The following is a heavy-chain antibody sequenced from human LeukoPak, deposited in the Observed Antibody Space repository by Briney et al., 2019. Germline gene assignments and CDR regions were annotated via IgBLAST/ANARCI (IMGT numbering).Heavy chain of an antibody. CDR1: GFTFSGEA. Sequence: PGGSLRLSCAASGFTFSGEAMSWVRQAPGKGLEWVSAISVSGGRTYYADSVKGRFTISRDNSKNTLYLQMNSLRAEDTAVYYCAKDSWEVGATSEIDYWGQGTLVTVSS. CDR3: AKDSWEVGATSEIDY. J-gene: IGHJ4*02. V-gene: IGHV3-23*01. D-gene: IGHD1-26*01. CDR2: ISVSGGRT.